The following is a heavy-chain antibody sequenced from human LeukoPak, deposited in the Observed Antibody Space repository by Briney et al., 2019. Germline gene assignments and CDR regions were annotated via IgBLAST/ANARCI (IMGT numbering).Heavy chain of an antibody. D-gene: IGHD2-2*01. CDR2: ISGSGGST. J-gene: IGHJ6*02. V-gene: IGHV3-23*01. CDR3: ARESGRIVVVPAAKATYGMDV. CDR1: GFTFSSYA. Sequence: GGSLRLSCAASGFTFSSYAMSWVRQAPGKGLEWVSAISGSGGSTYYADSAKGRFTISRDNAKNSLYLQMNSLRAEDTAVYYCARESGRIVVVPAAKATYGMDVWGQGTTVTVSS.